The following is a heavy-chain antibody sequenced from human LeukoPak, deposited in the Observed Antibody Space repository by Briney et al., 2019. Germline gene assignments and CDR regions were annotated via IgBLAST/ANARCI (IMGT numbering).Heavy chain of an antibody. CDR1: GFTFSSYE. J-gene: IGHJ4*02. Sequence: GGSLRLSCAASGFTFSSYEMNWVRQAPGKGLEWVSYISSSGSTIYYADSVKGRFTISRDNAKNSLYLQMNSLRAEDTAVYYCARYSSGYYRDWGQGTLVTVSS. CDR3: ARYSSGYYRD. V-gene: IGHV3-48*03. CDR2: ISSSGSTI. D-gene: IGHD3-22*01.